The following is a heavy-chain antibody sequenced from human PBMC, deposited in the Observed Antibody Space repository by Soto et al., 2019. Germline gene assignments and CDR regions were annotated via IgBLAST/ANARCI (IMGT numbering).Heavy chain of an antibody. D-gene: IGHD2-21*02. CDR1: GYTFTNYG. CDR2: VSPYNGNR. Sequence: XSVKVSCEAFGYTFTNYGISWVRQAPGQGLEWMGWVSPYNGNRYYAQKFHGRLTLTTDTSTNTAFMELRSLSPGDTAIYYCARRYGDPSSAAGFDYWGQGTLVTVSS. J-gene: IGHJ4*02. V-gene: IGHV1-18*01. CDR3: ARRYGDPSSAAGFDY.